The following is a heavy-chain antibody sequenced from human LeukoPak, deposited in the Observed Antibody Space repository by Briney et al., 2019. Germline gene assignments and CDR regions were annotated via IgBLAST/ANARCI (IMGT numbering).Heavy chain of an antibody. CDR2: ISSNGGST. D-gene: IGHD2/OR15-2a*01. V-gene: IGHV3-64*01. Sequence: PGGSLRLSCAASGFTFSSYAMHWVRQAPGKGLEYVSAISSNGGSTYYANSVKGRFTISRENSKNTLYLQMNSLRAEDTAVYYCAKDSAKKYDDYWGQGTLVTVSS. J-gene: IGHJ4*02. CDR3: AKDSAKKYDDY. CDR1: GFTFSSYA.